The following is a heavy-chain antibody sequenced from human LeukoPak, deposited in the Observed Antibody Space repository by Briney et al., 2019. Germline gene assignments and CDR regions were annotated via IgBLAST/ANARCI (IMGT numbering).Heavy chain of an antibody. Sequence: PGGSLRLSCAASGFTLRSYNMHWVRQAPGKGLEWVSYISTSSYYIYYADSVKGRFTISRDDAKNSLFLQMNSLRAEDTAIYYCAKDPGGEVLPDYWGQGTLVTVSS. V-gene: IGHV3-21*01. D-gene: IGHD1-26*01. J-gene: IGHJ4*02. CDR2: ISTSSYYI. CDR3: AKDPGGEVLPDY. CDR1: GFTLRSYN.